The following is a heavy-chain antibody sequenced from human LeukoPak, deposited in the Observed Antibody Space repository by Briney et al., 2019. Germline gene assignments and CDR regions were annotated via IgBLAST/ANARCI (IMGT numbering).Heavy chain of an antibody. CDR3: AKGPKDFWSGYSNPMADY. CDR1: GFTVDSNY. J-gene: IGHJ4*02. CDR2: ISGSGGST. V-gene: IGHV3-23*01. Sequence: PGGSLRLSCAASGFTVDSNYMSWVRQAPGKGLEWVSAISGSGGSTYYADSVKGRFTISRDNSKNTLYLQMNSLRAEDTAVYYCAKGPKDFWSGYSNPMADYWGQGTLVTVSS. D-gene: IGHD3-3*01.